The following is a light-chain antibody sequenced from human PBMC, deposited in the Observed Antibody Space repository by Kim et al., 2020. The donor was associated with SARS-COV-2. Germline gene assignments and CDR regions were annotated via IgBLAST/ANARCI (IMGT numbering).Light chain of an antibody. J-gene: IGKJ2*03. CDR2: DAT. Sequence: DVQMTQSPSSLSASVVDRVTITCRTSQRIATYLNWYRQKSGKAPDLLIYDATALQSGVPSRFSASHSGTEFTLTISGLQPEDSTTYYCQQSYDFPYSFGPGTKLEI. V-gene: IGKV1-39*01. CDR1: QRIATY. CDR3: QQSYDFPYS.